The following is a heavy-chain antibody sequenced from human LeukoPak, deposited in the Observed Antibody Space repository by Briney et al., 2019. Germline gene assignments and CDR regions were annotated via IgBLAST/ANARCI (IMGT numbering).Heavy chain of an antibody. Sequence: SETLSLTCTVSGGSISSYYWSWLRQPPGKGLEWIGYIYYSGSTNYNPSLKSRVTMSVDTSKNQFSLKLTSVTAADTAVYYCARLRPVAGYDAFDIWGHGTTVTVSS. V-gene: IGHV4-59*08. D-gene: IGHD6-19*01. CDR3: ARLRPVAGYDAFDI. CDR1: GGSISSYY. J-gene: IGHJ3*02. CDR2: IYYSGST.